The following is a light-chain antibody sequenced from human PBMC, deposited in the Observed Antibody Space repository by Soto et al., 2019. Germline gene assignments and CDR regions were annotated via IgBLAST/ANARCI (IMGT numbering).Light chain of an antibody. CDR1: QSISSY. Sequence: DIPMTQSPSTLSASVGDRVTITCRASQSISSYLAWYQQKPGKAPNLLIYKASSLESGVPSRFSGSGSGTEFTLTISSLQPDDIATYYCQQYNSYPYTFGQGTKLEIK. V-gene: IGKV1-5*03. J-gene: IGKJ2*01. CDR2: KAS. CDR3: QQYNSYPYT.